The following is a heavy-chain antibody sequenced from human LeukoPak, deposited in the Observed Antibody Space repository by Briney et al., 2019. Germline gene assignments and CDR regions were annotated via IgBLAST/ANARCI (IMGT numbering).Heavy chain of an antibody. D-gene: IGHD5-12*01. CDR2: LYPRGSDT. CDR3: ARQMGVASRKNYFDS. V-gene: IGHV5-51*01. CDR1: GYDFTRYW. J-gene: IGHJ4*02. Sequence: GESLQISCQASGYDFTRYWIGWVSQMPRQGLEWMGLLYPRGSDTTYSPSFQGQVTFSADNSTNSPYLQWSSLRASDTAIYYCARQMGVASRKNYFDSWGQGTLVTVSA.